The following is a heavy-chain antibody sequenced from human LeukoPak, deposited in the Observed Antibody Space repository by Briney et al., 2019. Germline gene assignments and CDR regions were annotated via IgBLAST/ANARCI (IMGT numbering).Heavy chain of an antibody. J-gene: IGHJ4*02. CDR3: ARIFCSSTSCSNSSPRWFDY. V-gene: IGHV4-34*01. D-gene: IGHD2-2*01. CDR1: GGSFSGYY. Sequence: RASETLSLTCAVYGGSFSGYYWSWIRQPPGKGLEWIGEINHSGSTNYNPSLKSRVTISVDTSKNQFSLKLSSVTAADTAVYYCARIFCSSTSCSNSSPRWFDYWGQGTLVTVSS. CDR2: INHSGST.